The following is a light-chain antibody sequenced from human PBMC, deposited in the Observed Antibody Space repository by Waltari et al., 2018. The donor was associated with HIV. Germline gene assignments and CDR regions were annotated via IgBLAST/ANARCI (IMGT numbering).Light chain of an antibody. J-gene: IGKJ2*01. Sequence: DIQMTQSPSILSASVGDRVTITCRASQSISNWLTWYQQKPGKAPKLLIYAASTLGRGVPSRFSGSGSGTEFTLTISSLQPDDFAAYHCQQYDIYPYTFGQGTKLEIK. CDR1: QSISNW. V-gene: IGKV1-5*03. CDR3: QQYDIYPYT. CDR2: AAS.